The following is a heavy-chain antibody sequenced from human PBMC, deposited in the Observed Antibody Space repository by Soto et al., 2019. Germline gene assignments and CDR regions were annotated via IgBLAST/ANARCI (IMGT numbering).Heavy chain of an antibody. Sequence: EVSLRLSCVASQFPFDVYSMHWVRQAPGKGLEWVSYIRHTTSATFYADAVKGRFTISRDNRKNSLFLQMNSLRDDDTGVYFCARARGRRGMFELLVLGPGTLVTVS. CDR1: QFPFDVYS. J-gene: IGHJ3*01. V-gene: IGHV3-48*02. CDR3: ARARGRRGMFELLV. D-gene: IGHD2-15*01. CDR2: IRHTTSAT.